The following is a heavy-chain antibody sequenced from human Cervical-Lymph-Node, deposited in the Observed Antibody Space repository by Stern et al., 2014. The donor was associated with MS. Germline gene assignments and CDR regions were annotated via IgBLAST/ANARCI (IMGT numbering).Heavy chain of an antibody. CDR3: ARENPTSSYRFYFDY. V-gene: IGHV4-61*02. CDR2: IYTSGYT. CDR1: GGSISSGDYY. J-gene: IGHJ4*02. Sequence: QVQLQESGPGLVKPSQTLSLTCTVSGGSISSGDYYWSWIRQPAGKGLEWIGRIYTSGYTNYNPSLKIRFPISLDTSKTQFSLRLSSLTAADTAVYYCARENPTSSYRFYFDYWGQGTLVTVSS. D-gene: IGHD1-14*01.